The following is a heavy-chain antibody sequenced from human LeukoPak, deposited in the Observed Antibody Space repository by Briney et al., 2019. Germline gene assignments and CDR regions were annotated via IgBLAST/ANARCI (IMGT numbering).Heavy chain of an antibody. CDR1: GGSISSYY. CDR2: IYYSGST. Sequence: PSETLSLTCTVSGGSISSYYWSWIRQPPGKGLEWIGYIYYSGSTNYNPSLKSRVTISVDTSKNQFSLKLSSVSAADTAVYYCARVLNYYDSSGYSPYFDYWGQGTLVTVSS. CDR3: ARVLNYYDSSGYSPYFDY. V-gene: IGHV4-59*01. D-gene: IGHD3-22*01. J-gene: IGHJ4*02.